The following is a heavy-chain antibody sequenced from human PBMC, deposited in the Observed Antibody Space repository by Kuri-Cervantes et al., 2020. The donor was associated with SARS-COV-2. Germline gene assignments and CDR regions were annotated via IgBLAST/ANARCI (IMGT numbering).Heavy chain of an antibody. J-gene: IGHJ6*02. CDR1: GGSISSYY. D-gene: IGHD1-1*01. Sequence: LRLTCTVSGGSISSYYWSWIRQPPGKGLEWIGYIYYSGSTYYNPSLKSRVTISVDTSKNQFSLKLSSVTAADTAVYYCARAVQLKRTNQGRNWYYYYGMDVWGQGTTVTVSS. CDR2: IYYSGST. V-gene: IGHV4-30-4*08. CDR3: ARAVQLKRTNQGRNWYYYYGMDV.